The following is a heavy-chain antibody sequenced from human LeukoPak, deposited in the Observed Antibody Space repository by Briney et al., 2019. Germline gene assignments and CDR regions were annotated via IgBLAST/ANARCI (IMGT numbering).Heavy chain of an antibody. CDR1: GGSISSGDYY. CDR2: IYTSGTS. J-gene: IGHJ5*02. V-gene: IGHV4-61*02. Sequence: PSETLSLTCVVSGGSISSGDYYWNWIRQPAGKGLQWIGRIYTSGTSNYNPSLKSRVTISVDTSKNQFSLKLTSVTAADTAVYYCARVDHVYDILTGTSPPWFDPWGQGTLVTVSS. CDR3: ARVDHVYDILTGTSPPWFDP. D-gene: IGHD3-9*01.